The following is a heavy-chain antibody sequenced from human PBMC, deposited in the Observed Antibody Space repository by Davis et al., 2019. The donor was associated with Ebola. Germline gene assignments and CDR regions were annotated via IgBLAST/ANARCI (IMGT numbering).Heavy chain of an antibody. V-gene: IGHV4-59*11. Sequence: PGGPLRLSCTVSGVSIIDHYWSCIRQSPGKGLEWIGHIDYRGRSTYKPSLRSRITMSVDTSKNQFSLKLKSITAADTAVYYCARGGSPAMFKGVDEWGQGTLVTVAS. J-gene: IGHJ4*02. CDR2: IDYRGRS. CDR1: GVSIIDHY. CDR3: ARGGSPAMFKGVDE. D-gene: IGHD2-2*01.